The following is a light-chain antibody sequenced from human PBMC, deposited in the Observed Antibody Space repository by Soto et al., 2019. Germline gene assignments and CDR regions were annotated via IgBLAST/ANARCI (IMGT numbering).Light chain of an antibody. V-gene: IGKV3-15*01. J-gene: IGKJ4*01. CDR1: QSVSSN. Sequence: EIVMTQSPATLSVSPGESVTLSCRASQSVSSNLAWYQQKPGQAPRLLMYGASTRATGIPARVSGSGSGTEFTLTISSLQSEDFAVYYCQQYDNWPLTFGGGTKVEIK. CDR2: GAS. CDR3: QQYDNWPLT.